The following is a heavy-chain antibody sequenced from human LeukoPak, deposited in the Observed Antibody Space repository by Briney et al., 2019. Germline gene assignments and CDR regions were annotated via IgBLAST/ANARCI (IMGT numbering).Heavy chain of an antibody. CDR3: AKVPRAWWFDP. Sequence: PGRSLRLSCAASGFTFSSYAMSWVRQAPGKGLEWVSSISASGGSTNYADSVKGRFTISRDNSKNTLYLQMNSLRAEDTALYYCAKVPRAWWFDPWGQGTLVTVSS. J-gene: IGHJ5*02. CDR1: GFTFSSYA. V-gene: IGHV3-23*01. CDR2: ISASGGST.